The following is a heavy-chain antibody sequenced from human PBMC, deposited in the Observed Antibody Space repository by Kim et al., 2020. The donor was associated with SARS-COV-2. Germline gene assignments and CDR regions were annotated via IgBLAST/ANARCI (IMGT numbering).Heavy chain of an antibody. D-gene: IGHD6-13*01. CDR3: ARGPEPWQQLSDYYYYGIDV. CDR2: ISYDGSHR. V-gene: IGHV3-30*04. Sequence: GGSLRLSCAASGFSFSNYAMHWVRQAPGKGLEWVAVISYDGSHRYYADSVKGRFTISRDNSLYLQMNSLRAEDTAVYYCARGPEPWQQLSDYYYYGIDVWGQGTTVTVSS. CDR1: GFSFSNYA. J-gene: IGHJ6*02.